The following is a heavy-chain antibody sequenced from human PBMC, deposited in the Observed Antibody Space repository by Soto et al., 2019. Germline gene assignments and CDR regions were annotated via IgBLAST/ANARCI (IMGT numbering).Heavy chain of an antibody. CDR3: VGLPY. Sequence: EVQLVESGGGLVQPGGSLRLSCAASGFTFTSYWMHWVRQVPGEGLVWVSRINSDGSTTNYADSVKGRFTVSRDNAKNTLYLQMNSLRVEDTAVYYCVGLPYWGQGTLVTVSS. CDR1: GFTFTSYW. CDR2: INSDGSTT. V-gene: IGHV3-74*01. J-gene: IGHJ4*02.